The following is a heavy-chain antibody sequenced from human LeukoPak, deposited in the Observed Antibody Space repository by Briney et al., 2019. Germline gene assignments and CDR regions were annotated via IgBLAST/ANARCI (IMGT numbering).Heavy chain of an antibody. Sequence: SETLSLTCAVYGGSFSGYYWSWIRQPPGKGLEWIGGINHSGSTNYNPSLKSRVTISVDTSKNQFSLKLSSVTAADTAVYYCARAPTWYSSGWYGYYFDYWGQGTLVTVSS. J-gene: IGHJ4*02. CDR1: GGSFSGYY. CDR3: ARAPTWYSSGWYGYYFDY. V-gene: IGHV4-34*01. D-gene: IGHD6-19*01. CDR2: INHSGST.